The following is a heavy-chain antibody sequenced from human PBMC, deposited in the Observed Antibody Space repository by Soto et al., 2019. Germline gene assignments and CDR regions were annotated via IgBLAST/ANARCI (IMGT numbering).Heavy chain of an antibody. D-gene: IGHD6-13*01. Sequence: GGSLRLSCAASGFTFSDYYMSWIRQAPGKGLEWVSYISSSSSYTNYADSVKGRFTISRDNAKNSLYLQMNSLRAEDTAVYYCARDLMEQQLGTDYWGQGTLVTVSS. J-gene: IGHJ4*02. CDR1: GFTFSDYY. V-gene: IGHV3-11*06. CDR2: ISSSSSYT. CDR3: ARDLMEQQLGTDY.